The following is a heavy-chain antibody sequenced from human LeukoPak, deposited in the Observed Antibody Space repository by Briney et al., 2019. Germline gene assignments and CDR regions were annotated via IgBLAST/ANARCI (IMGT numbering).Heavy chain of an antibody. CDR3: ARVIVVVVPAAMSDYFYMDV. Sequence: SVKVSCKASGGTFSSYAISWVRQAPGQGLEWMGGIIPIFGTTNYAQKFQGRVTITTDESTSTAYMELSSLRSEDTAVYYCARVIVVVVPAAMSDYFYMDVWGKGTTVTVSS. V-gene: IGHV1-69*05. CDR2: IIPIFGTT. J-gene: IGHJ6*03. CDR1: GGTFSSYA. D-gene: IGHD2-2*01.